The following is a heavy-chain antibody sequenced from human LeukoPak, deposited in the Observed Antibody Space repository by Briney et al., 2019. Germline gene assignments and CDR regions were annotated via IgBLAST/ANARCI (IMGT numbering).Heavy chain of an antibody. CDR2: ISLSGGST. D-gene: IGHD3-3*01. V-gene: IGHV3-23*01. CDR3: AKGATYYDFWSGYYPSNYYFDY. CDR1: GFTFGSYV. J-gene: IGHJ4*02. Sequence: GGSLRLSCAASGFTFGSYVMSWVRQAPGKGLEWISDISLSGGSTYYADSVKGRFTISRDNSKNTLYLQMNSLSAEDTAVYYCAKGATYYDFWSGYYPSNYYFDYWGQGTLVTVSS.